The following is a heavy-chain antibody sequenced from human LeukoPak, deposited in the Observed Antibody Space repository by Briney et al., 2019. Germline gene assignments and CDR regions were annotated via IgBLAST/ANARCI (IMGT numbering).Heavy chain of an antibody. CDR3: ARLLDYGGNSVAFDI. V-gene: IGHV4-39*01. CDR2: IYYSGST. D-gene: IGHD4-23*01. Sequence: SETLSLTCTVSGGSISSSSYYWVWIRQPPGKGLEWIGNIYYSGSTYYNPSLKSRVTISVDTSKNQFSLKLSSVTAADAAVYYCARLLDYGGNSVAFDIWGQGTMVTVSS. CDR1: GGSISSSSYY. J-gene: IGHJ3*02.